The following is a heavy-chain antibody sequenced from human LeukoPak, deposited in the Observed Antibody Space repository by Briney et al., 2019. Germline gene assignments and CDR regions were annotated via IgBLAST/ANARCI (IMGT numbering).Heavy chain of an antibody. CDR1: GFTFSDYY. D-gene: IGHD3-10*01. CDR3: ARDLYGSGSYNWFDP. J-gene: IGHJ5*02. V-gene: IGHV3-11*05. Sequence: GGSLRLSCAASGFTFSDYYMSWIRQAPGKGLEWVSYISSSSSYTNYADSVKGRFTISRDNAKNSLYLQMSSLRAEDTAVYYCARDLYGSGSYNWFDPWGQGTLVTVSS. CDR2: ISSSSSYT.